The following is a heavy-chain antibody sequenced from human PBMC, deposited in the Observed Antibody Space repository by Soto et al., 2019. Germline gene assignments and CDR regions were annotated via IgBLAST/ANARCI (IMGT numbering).Heavy chain of an antibody. D-gene: IGHD3-10*01. CDR3: AKDLTMVRDTTMDY. J-gene: IGHJ4*02. V-gene: IGHV3-30*18. Sequence: PGGSLRLSCAASGFTFSSYGMHWVRQAPGKGLEWVAVISYDGSNKYYADSVKGRFTISRDNSKNTLYLQMNSLRAEDTAVYYCAKDLTMVRDTTMDYWGQGTLVTVSS. CDR2: ISYDGSNK. CDR1: GFTFSSYG.